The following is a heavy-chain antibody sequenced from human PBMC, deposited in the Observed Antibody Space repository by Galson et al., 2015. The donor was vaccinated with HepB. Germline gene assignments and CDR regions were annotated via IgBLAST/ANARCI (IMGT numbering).Heavy chain of an antibody. V-gene: IGHV1-69*06. Sequence: SVKVSCKASGGTFSSYAISWVRQAPGQGLEWKGGIIPIFGTANYAQKFQGRVTITADKSTSTAYMELSSLRSEDTAVYYCARGREMATTTAHFDYWGQGTLVTVSS. CDR3: ARGREMATTTAHFDY. D-gene: IGHD5-24*01. CDR2: IIPIFGTA. J-gene: IGHJ4*02. CDR1: GGTFSSYA.